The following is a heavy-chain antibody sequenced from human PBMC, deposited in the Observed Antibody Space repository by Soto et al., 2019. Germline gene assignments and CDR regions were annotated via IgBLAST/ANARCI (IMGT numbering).Heavy chain of an antibody. V-gene: IGHV3-15*01. Sequence: GSLRLSCAASGFTFSNAWMSWVRQAPGKGLEWVGRIKSKTDGGTTDYAAPVKGRFTISRDDSKNTLYLQMSSLKTEDTAVYYCTTSLGSSSSSSHPWGQGTLVTVSS. CDR1: GFTFSNAW. D-gene: IGHD6-6*01. CDR3: TTSLGSSSSSSHP. J-gene: IGHJ5*02. CDR2: IKSKTDGGTT.